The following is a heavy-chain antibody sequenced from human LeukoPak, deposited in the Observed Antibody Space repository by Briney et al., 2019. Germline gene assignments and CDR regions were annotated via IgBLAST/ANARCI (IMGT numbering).Heavy chain of an antibody. CDR2: INIDASST. CDR1: GFTFSSYW. Sequence: GGSLRLSCAASGFTFSSYWMHWVRQAPGKGLVCVSRINIDASSTNYADPVKGRFTISRDNAKNTLYLQMYTLRPDDTAVYYCARDRPLTAMDVWGKGTTVTVSS. CDR3: ARDRPLTAMDV. J-gene: IGHJ6*04. D-gene: IGHD3-9*01. V-gene: IGHV3-74*01.